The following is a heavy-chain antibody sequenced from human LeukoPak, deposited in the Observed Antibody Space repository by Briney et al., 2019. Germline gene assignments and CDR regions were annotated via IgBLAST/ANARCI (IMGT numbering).Heavy chain of an antibody. D-gene: IGHD5-12*01. CDR2: ISSSSSTI. V-gene: IGHV3-48*04. J-gene: IGHJ3*01. CDR1: GFTFSKNS. Sequence: GGSLRLSCAASGFTFSKNSMNWVRQAPGKGLEWVSYISSSSSTIYYADLVKGRFTISRDNAKNSLYLQMNSLRAEDTAVYYCARVKEASAFDVWGQGTMVTVSS. CDR3: ARVKEASAFDV.